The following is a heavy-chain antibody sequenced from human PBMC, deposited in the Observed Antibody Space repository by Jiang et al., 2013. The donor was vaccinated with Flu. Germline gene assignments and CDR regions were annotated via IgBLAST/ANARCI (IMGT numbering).Heavy chain of an antibody. CDR2: IDPSDSYT. D-gene: IGHD1-26*01. CDR3: AIIQWELVNDAFDI. V-gene: IGHV5-10-1*01. Sequence: LRISYKGSGYSFTSYWIRLGAPDARERPGVDGRIDPSDSYTNYSPSFQGHVTISADKSISTAYLQWSSLKASDTAMYYCAIIQWELVNDAFDIWGQGTMVTVSS. J-gene: IGHJ3*02. CDR1: GYSFTSYW.